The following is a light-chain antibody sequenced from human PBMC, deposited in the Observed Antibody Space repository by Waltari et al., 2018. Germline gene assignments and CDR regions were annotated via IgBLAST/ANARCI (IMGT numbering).Light chain of an antibody. J-gene: IGLJ3*02. V-gene: IGLV1-40*01. Sequence: QPVLTQPPSMSGAPGQKVTIPCTGGSSNFGANYDVHWYQQFPGTAPKLLIFGNTNRPSGVPGRFSGSRSGTSASLAIAGLQSEDEAVYYCQSFDSSLSASVFGGGTKLTVL. CDR1: SSNFGANYD. CDR3: QSFDSSLSASV. CDR2: GNT.